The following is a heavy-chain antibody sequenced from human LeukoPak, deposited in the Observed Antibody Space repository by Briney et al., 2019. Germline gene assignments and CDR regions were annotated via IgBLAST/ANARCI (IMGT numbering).Heavy chain of an antibody. CDR3: AKPSPLGYCSSTSCYSSSVHYYYYMDV. J-gene: IGHJ6*03. CDR2: ISGSGGST. Sequence: GGSLRLSCAASGFTFSSYAMSWVRQAPGKGLEWVSAISGSGGSTYYADSVKGRFTISRDNSKNTLYLQMNSLRAEDAAVYYCAKPSPLGYCSSTSCYSSSVHYYYYMDVRGKGTTVTVSS. D-gene: IGHD2-2*01. V-gene: IGHV3-23*01. CDR1: GFTFSSYA.